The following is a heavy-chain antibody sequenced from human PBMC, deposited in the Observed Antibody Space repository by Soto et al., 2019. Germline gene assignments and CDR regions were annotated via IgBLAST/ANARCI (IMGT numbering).Heavy chain of an antibody. CDR2: IYYSGST. D-gene: IGHD2-21*02. J-gene: IGHJ4*02. Sequence: SETLSLTCTVSGGSISSGGYYWSWIRQHPGKGLEWIGYIYYSGSTYYNPSLKSRVTISVDASKNQFSLKLSSVTAADTAVYYCAREIYGGNSFDYWGQGTLVTVSS. CDR3: AREIYGGNSFDY. CDR1: GGSISSGGYY. V-gene: IGHV4-31*03.